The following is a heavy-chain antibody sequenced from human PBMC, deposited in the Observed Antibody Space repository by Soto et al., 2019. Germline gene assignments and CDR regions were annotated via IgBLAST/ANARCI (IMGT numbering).Heavy chain of an antibody. J-gene: IGHJ4*02. D-gene: IGHD7-27*01. CDR1: GASISNGGYY. Sequence: NPSETLSLTCTVSGASISNGGYYWSWIRQYPGRGLEWIGYIYYSGGTYYNPSLESRVTISVDTSKNQFSLRLTSVTAADTAVYYCACWGRDYFDYWGQGTLVTVSS. CDR3: ACWGRDYFDY. CDR2: IYYSGGT. V-gene: IGHV4-31*03.